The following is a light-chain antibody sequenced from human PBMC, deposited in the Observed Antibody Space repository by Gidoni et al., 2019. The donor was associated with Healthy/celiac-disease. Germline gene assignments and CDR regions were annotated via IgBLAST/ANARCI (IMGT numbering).Light chain of an antibody. CDR1: QILLHSNGYNY. CDR2: LGS. Sequence: DIVMNQSPLSLHVTPGEPASIPCRSSQILLHSNGYNYLDWYLQKPGHSPQLLTYLGSNLAAGVPDRFSGSGSGTDFTLKISRVEAEDVGVYYCMQALQTPDTFXQXTKLEIK. J-gene: IGKJ2*01. CDR3: MQALQTPDT. V-gene: IGKV2-28*01.